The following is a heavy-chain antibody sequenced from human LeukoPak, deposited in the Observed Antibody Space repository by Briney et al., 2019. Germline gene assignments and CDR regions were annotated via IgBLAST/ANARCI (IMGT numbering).Heavy chain of an antibody. CDR3: ARDQDLDY. J-gene: IGHJ4*02. CDR1: GFTLSVYS. Sequence: PGGSLRLSCAASGFTLSVYSMHWVRQAPGKGLVWVSRINTDGSSTNYADSVKGRFTIPRDNAKNTLYLQMHSPRAEDTAVYYCARDQDLDYWGQGTLVTVSS. CDR2: INTDGSST. V-gene: IGHV3-74*01. D-gene: IGHD2-15*01.